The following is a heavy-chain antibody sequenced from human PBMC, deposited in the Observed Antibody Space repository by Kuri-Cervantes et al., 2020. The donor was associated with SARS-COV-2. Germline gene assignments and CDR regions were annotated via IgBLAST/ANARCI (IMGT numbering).Heavy chain of an antibody. Sequence: GESLKISCAASGFTFSSYSMNWVRQAPGKGLEWVSSISSSSSYIYYADSVKGRLTISRDNAKNSLYLQMNSLRAEDTAVYYCARELLLDYWGQGTLVTVSS. J-gene: IGHJ4*02. CDR3: ARELLLDY. V-gene: IGHV3-21*01. D-gene: IGHD2-21*01. CDR2: ISSSSSYI. CDR1: GFTFSSYS.